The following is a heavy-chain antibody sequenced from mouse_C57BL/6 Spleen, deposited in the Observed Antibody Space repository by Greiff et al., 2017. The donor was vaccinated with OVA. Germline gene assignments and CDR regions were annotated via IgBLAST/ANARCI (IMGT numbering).Heavy chain of an antibody. CDR2: IYPGSGST. CDR1: GYTFTSYW. J-gene: IGHJ4*01. V-gene: IGHV1-55*01. D-gene: IGHD1-1*01. Sequence: QVQLKESGAELVKPGASVKMSCKASGYTFTSYWITWVKQRPGQGLEWIGDIYPGSGSTNYNEKFKSKATLTVDTSSSTAYMQLSSLTSEDSAVYYCARNTEAMDYWGQGTSVTVSS. CDR3: ARNTEAMDY.